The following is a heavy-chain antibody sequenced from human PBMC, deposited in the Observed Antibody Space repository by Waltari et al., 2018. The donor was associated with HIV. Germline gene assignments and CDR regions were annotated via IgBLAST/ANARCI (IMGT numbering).Heavy chain of an antibody. Sequence: EVQLVESGGGLVQPGGSLRLSCAASGFTFSSYWMHWVRQAPGEGLVWVSRINSDGSSTTYADSVKGRFTISRDNAKNTLYLQMNSLRDEDTAVYYCATFPINDHSNKRLGYWGQGTLVTVSS. D-gene: IGHD4-4*01. V-gene: IGHV3-74*01. CDR2: INSDGSST. CDR1: GFTFSSYW. J-gene: IGHJ4*02. CDR3: ATFPINDHSNKRLGY.